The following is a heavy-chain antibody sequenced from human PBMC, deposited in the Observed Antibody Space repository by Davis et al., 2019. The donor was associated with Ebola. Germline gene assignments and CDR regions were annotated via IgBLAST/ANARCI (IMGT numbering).Heavy chain of an antibody. J-gene: IGHJ4*02. CDR3: ARGHRYGSGDN. CDR1: GGSFSGYY. Sequence: SETLSLTCAVYGGSFSGYYWSWIRQPPGKGLEWIGEINHSGSTNYNPSLKSRVTISVDTAKNQFSLKLSSVTAADTAVYYCARGHRYGSGDNWGQGTLVTGSS. V-gene: IGHV4-34*01. D-gene: IGHD3-10*01. CDR2: INHSGST.